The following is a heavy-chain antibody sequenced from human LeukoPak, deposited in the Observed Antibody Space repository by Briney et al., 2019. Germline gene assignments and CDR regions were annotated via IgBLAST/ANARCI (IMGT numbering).Heavy chain of an antibody. Sequence: GGSLRLSCAASGFTFSSFAINWVRQAPGKGLEWVSVITGSGSGADYADSVKGRFTISRDNTNSVSLQMNNLKAEDTAVYYCGRSVAAPADYWGQGTLVIVSS. J-gene: IGHJ4*02. CDR3: GRSVAAPADY. D-gene: IGHD6-6*01. CDR2: ITGSGSGA. V-gene: IGHV3-23*01. CDR1: GFTFSSFA.